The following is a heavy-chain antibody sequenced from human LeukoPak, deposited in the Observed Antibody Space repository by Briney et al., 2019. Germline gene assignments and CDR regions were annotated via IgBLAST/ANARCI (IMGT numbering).Heavy chain of an antibody. CDR2: INPNSGGT. CDR3: ARDRIQVVVPAARINWFDP. Sequence: ASVKVSCKASGYTFTGYYMHWVRQAPGQGLEWMGWINPNSGGTNYAQKFQGRVTMTRDTSISTAYMELSRLRSDDTAVYYCARDRIQVVVPAARINWFDPWGQGTPVTVSS. J-gene: IGHJ5*02. V-gene: IGHV1-2*02. CDR1: GYTFTGYY. D-gene: IGHD2-2*01.